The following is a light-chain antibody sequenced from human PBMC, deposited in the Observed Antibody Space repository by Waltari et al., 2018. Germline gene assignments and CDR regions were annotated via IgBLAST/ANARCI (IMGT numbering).Light chain of an antibody. V-gene: IGLV3-21*04. Sequence: SYLLTQPSSVSVAPGQTASITCGGDNLGGKSVHWYQQKAGQAPILVIYYDRDRPSVIPERFSGSSSGDTATLTISRVEAGDEADYYCQVWDVSGAQVVFGSGTQVTVL. CDR2: YDR. CDR3: QVWDVSGAQVV. CDR1: NLGGKS. J-gene: IGLJ6*01.